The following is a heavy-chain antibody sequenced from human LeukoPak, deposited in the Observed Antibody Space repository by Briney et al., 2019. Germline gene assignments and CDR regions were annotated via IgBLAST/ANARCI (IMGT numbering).Heavy chain of an antibody. CDR1: GFTFSSYS. V-gene: IGHV3-21*01. Sequence: GGSLRLSCAASGFTFSSYSMKWVRQAPGKGLQWVSSISSSSYIYYADSVKGRFTISRDNAKNSLYLQMNSLRAEDTAVYYCAKEIWPTVTTPGHTYFDYWGQGALVTVSS. D-gene: IGHD4-17*01. CDR2: ISSSSYI. J-gene: IGHJ4*02. CDR3: AKEIWPTVTTPGHTYFDY.